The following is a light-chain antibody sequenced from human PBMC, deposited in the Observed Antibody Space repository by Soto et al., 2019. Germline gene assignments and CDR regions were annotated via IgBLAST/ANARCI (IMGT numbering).Light chain of an antibody. J-gene: IGKJ1*01. CDR2: GAS. V-gene: IGKV3-20*01. CDR3: QQHGSSPGT. Sequence: EIVLTQSPGTLSLSPGERATLFCRASQSISSSYLVWYQQKPGQAPRLLSYGASSRATGIPDRFSGSGSGTDFTLTISRLEPEDFAVYYCQQHGSSPGTFGQGTKVEIK. CDR1: QSISSSY.